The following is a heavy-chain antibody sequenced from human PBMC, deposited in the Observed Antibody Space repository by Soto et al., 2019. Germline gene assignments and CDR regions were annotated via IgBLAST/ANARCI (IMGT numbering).Heavy chain of an antibody. CDR3: AEGRITIFGLDAFDI. CDR2: IYYSGST. J-gene: IGHJ3*02. Sequence: QVQLQESGPGLVKPSQTLSLTCTVSGGSISSGDYYWSWIRQPPGKGLEWIGYIYYSGSTYYNPSLKSRVTIPVDTSKNQFSLKLSSVTAADTAVYYCAEGRITIFGLDAFDIWGQGTMVTVSS. V-gene: IGHV4-30-4*01. D-gene: IGHD3-3*01. CDR1: GGSISSGDYY.